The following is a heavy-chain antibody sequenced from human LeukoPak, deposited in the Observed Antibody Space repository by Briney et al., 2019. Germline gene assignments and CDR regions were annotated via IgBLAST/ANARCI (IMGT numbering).Heavy chain of an antibody. Sequence: SETLSLTCTVSGGSISSSSYYWGWIRQPPGEGLEWIGSIDHSGSTYYNPPLKSRVTISVDTSKNQFSLKLSSVTAADTAVYYCARLHCSSSSCSKWDYWGQGTLVTVSP. J-gene: IGHJ4*02. V-gene: IGHV4-39*01. CDR3: ARLHCSSSSCSKWDY. CDR2: IDHSGST. CDR1: GGSISSSSYY. D-gene: IGHD2-2*01.